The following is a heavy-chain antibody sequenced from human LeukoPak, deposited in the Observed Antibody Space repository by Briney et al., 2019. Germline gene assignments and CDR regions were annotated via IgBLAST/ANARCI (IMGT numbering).Heavy chain of an antibody. V-gene: IGHV1-18*01. CDR2: ISADNGDT. J-gene: IGHJ6*03. Sequence: ALVKVSCKASGYSFTSYGISWVRQAPGQGLEWVGWISADNGDTTNAQKVLGRVTMTTDTSTSTASMELRSLRFDDTAVYYCARDLPRRESNSFYFYAYYMDVWGKGTTVIVSS. CDR3: ARDLPRRESNSFYFYAYYMDV. D-gene: IGHD4-23*01. CDR1: GYSFTSYG.